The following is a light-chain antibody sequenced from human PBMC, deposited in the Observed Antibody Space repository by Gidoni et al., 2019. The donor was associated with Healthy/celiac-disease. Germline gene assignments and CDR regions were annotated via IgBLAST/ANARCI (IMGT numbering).Light chain of an antibody. CDR2: GNS. CDR3: QSYDSSLSGSV. V-gene: IGLV1-40*01. CDR1: SSNIGAVYD. Sequence: QSVLTQPPSVSGAPGQRGTISCTGSSSNIGAVYDLHWYQQLPGTAPKLLIYGNSNRPSGVPDRFSGSKSGTSASLAITGLQAEDEADYYCQSYDSSLSGSVFGGGTKLTVL. J-gene: IGLJ3*02.